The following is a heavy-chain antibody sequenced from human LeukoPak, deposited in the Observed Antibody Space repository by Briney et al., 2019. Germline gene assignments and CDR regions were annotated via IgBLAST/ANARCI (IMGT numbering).Heavy chain of an antibody. CDR2: IKSDGST. D-gene: IGHD3-22*01. Sequence: GSLRLSCAASGFTFSSYWMHWVRQAPGKGLVWVSRIKSDGSTRYADSVKGRFTISRDNAENTVSLQMNSLRAEDTGVYYCARAPSEIGGYYPEYFRHWGQGTLVTVSP. V-gene: IGHV3-74*01. CDR1: GFTFSSYW. CDR3: ARAPSEIGGYYPEYFRH. J-gene: IGHJ1*01.